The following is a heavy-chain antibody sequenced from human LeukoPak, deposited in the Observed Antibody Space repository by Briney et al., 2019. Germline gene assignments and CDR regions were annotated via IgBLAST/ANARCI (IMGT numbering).Heavy chain of an antibody. CDR1: GFTFSSYW. CDR2: IKQDGSGK. Sequence: QPGGSLRLSCAASGFTFSSYWMSWVRQAPGKGLEWVANIKQDGSGKYYVDSVKGRFTISRDNAKNSLYLQMNSLRAEDTAVYYCARVDDYAPLSAKYGMDVWGQGTTVTVSS. D-gene: IGHD4-17*01. V-gene: IGHV3-7*01. J-gene: IGHJ6*02. CDR3: ARVDDYAPLSAKYGMDV.